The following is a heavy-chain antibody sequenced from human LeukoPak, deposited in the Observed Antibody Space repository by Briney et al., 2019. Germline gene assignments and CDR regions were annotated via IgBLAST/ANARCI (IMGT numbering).Heavy chain of an antibody. Sequence: GGSLRLSCAASGFTFSSYAMSWVRQAPGKGLEWVSSISGSGGRTYHADSVKGRFTISRDNSKNTLYLQMNSLRAEDTAVYYCAKEERYYDSSGYYPHWGQGTLVTVSS. J-gene: IGHJ4*02. CDR1: GFTFSSYA. D-gene: IGHD3-22*01. CDR3: AKEERYYDSSGYYPH. V-gene: IGHV3-23*01. CDR2: ISGSGGRT.